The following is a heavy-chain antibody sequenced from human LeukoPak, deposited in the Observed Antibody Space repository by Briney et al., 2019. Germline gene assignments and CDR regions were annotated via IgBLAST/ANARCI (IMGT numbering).Heavy chain of an antibody. Sequence: ASVKVSCKASGYTFTSYGTSWVRQAPGQGLEWMGWISAYNGNTNYAQKLQGKVTMTTDTSTSTAYMELSSLRSEDTAVYYCARDSDIVVVPAAIPGAYDAFDIWGQGTMVTVSS. J-gene: IGHJ3*02. V-gene: IGHV1-18*01. CDR2: ISAYNGNT. CDR3: ARDSDIVVVPAAIPGAYDAFDI. D-gene: IGHD2-2*01. CDR1: GYTFTSYG.